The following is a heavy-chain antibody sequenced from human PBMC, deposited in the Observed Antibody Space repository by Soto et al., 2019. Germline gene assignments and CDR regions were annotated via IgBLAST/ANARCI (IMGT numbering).Heavy chain of an antibody. Sequence: GGSLRLSCAASGFTFSSYAMNWVRQAPGKGLEWVSVISGSGGSTYYADSVKGRFTISRDNSKNTLYLQMNSLRAEDTAVYYCAKGVYGDPREGVIFDYWGQGTLVTVSS. CDR2: ISGSGGST. D-gene: IGHD3-10*01. CDR1: GFTFSSYA. CDR3: AKGVYGDPREGVIFDY. V-gene: IGHV3-23*01. J-gene: IGHJ4*02.